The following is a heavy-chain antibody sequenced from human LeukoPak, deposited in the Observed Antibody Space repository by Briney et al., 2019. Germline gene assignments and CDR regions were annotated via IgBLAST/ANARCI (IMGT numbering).Heavy chain of an antibody. Sequence: GRSLRLSRAASGFTCSSYAMHWVRQAPGKGLEWVAVTWQDGNKAYADSVKGRFTISRDNSKNTLFLQMNGLRAEDTAMYYCAKEWSAFDMWGQGTMVTVSS. D-gene: IGHD2-8*01. CDR1: GFTCSSYA. CDR3: AKEWSAFDM. V-gene: IGHV3-33*06. CDR2: TWQDGNK. J-gene: IGHJ3*02.